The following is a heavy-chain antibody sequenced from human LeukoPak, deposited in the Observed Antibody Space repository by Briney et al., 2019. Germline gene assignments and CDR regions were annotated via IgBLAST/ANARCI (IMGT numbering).Heavy chain of an antibody. J-gene: IGHJ5*02. D-gene: IGHD3-10*01. CDR2: IYYSGST. CDR3: ARAPVRGDLNWFDP. CDR1: GGSLSSGGYY. Sequence: PSQTLSLTCTVSGGSLSSGGYYWSWIRQHPGKGLEWIGYIYYSGSTYYNPSLKSRVTISVDTSKNQFSLKLSSVTAADTAVYYCARAPVRGDLNWFDPWGQGTLVTVSS. V-gene: IGHV4-31*03.